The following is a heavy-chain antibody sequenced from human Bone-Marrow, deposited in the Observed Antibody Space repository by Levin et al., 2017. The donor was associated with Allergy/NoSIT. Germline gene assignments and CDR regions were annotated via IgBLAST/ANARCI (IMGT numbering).Heavy chain of an antibody. CDR3: ARTRSYSVLDNAAFDY. J-gene: IGHJ4*02. D-gene: IGHD5/OR15-5a*01. CDR2: IFDSGSGSV. V-gene: IGHV4-4*07. CDR1: GDSMSDYY. Sequence: MPSETLSLTCSVSGDSMSDYYWVWIRQSAGRRLEWIGRIFDSGSGSVNYNPSLKRRVTLSLDTSRGHFSLRLTSMTAADTAVYYCARTRSYSVLDNAAFDYWGQGIPVTVSS.